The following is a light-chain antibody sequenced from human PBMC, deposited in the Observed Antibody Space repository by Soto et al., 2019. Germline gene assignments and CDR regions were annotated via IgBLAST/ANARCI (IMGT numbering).Light chain of an antibody. V-gene: IGKV1-5*03. CDR1: QSISSW. Sequence: DIQMTQSPSTLSASVGDRVTITCRASQSISSWLAWYQQKPGKAPKLLIYKASSLESGVPSRFSGSGSGTEFTLTISSLQPDDFAIYYCQQYSTYSRTFGQGTRWISN. CDR2: KAS. J-gene: IGKJ1*01. CDR3: QQYSTYSRT.